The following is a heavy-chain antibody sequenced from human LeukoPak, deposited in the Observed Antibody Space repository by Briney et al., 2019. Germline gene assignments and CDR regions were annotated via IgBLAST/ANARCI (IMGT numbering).Heavy chain of an antibody. CDR1: GFTFNTYW. CDR2: IKQDGSGK. J-gene: IGHJ3*02. Sequence: AGGSLRLSCAASGFTFNTYWMSWVRQAPGKGLEWVANIKQDGSGKYYVDSVKGRFTISRDNAKNSLYLQMNSLRAEDTAVYYCARDVGAFDIWGQGTMVTVSS. CDR3: ARDVGAFDI. V-gene: IGHV3-7*01.